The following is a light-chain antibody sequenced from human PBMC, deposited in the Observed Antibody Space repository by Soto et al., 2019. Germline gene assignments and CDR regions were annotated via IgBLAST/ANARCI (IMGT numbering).Light chain of an antibody. Sequence: SVLTQSPGTLFLSQGERATLYXRASKNLARGYLAWYQQQPGXAPRIXXDAXSSRATGSPDRLSGSGSATDFTLSISRLDPEDVEVYYFQQYDTSPRTVGQGTKVDI. J-gene: IGKJ1*01. V-gene: IGKV3-20*01. CDR1: KNLARGY. CDR3: QQYDTSPRT. CDR2: AXS.